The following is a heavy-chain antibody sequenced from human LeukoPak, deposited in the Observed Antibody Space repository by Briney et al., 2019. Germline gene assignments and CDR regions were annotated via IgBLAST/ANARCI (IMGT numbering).Heavy chain of an antibody. V-gene: IGHV3-74*01. CDR3: ARALFLGDWFDS. Sequence: GGSLRLSCAASGFTFYSYAMSWVRQAPGKGLVWVSRINSDGSSTSYADSVKGRFTISRDNAKSTLYLQMNSLRAEDTAVYYCARALFLGDWFDSWGQGTLVTVSS. D-gene: IGHD3-16*01. CDR1: GFTFYSYA. CDR2: INSDGSST. J-gene: IGHJ5*01.